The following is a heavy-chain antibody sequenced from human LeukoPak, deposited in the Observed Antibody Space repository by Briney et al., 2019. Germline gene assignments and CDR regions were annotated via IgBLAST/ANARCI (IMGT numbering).Heavy chain of an antibody. D-gene: IGHD3-22*01. CDR1: GFTFSNYT. CDR2: VSYSGTIK. CDR3: AKDLGYYDSYFDY. J-gene: IGHJ4*02. Sequence: GRSLRLSCVASGFTFSNYTMHWVRQAPGKGLEWVAVVSYSGTIKSYADSVKGRFTISRDNSKNTLYLQMNSLRAEDTAVYYCAKDLGYYDSYFDYWGQGTLVTVSS. V-gene: IGHV3-30-3*01.